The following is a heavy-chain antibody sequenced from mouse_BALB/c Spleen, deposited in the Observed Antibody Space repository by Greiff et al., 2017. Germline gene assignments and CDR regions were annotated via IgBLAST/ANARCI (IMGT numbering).Heavy chain of an antibody. CDR1: GFTFSSYG. CDR3: ARHSRDGGFAY. CDR2: ISSGGSYT. Sequence: EVMLVESGGDLVKPGGSLKLSCAASGFTFSSYGMSWVRQTPDKRLEWVATISSGGSYTYYPDSVKGRFTISRDNAKNTLYLQMSSLKSEDTAMYYCARHSRDGGFAYWGQGTLVTVSA. J-gene: IGHJ3*01. V-gene: IGHV5-6*01.